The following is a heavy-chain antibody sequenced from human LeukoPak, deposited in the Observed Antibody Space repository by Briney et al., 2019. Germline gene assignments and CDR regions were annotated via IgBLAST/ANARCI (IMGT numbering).Heavy chain of an antibody. V-gene: IGHV1-69*04. CDR3: ARARLWGAFDY. CDR1: GGTFSSYA. J-gene: IGHJ4*02. CDR2: IIPILGIA. Sequence: ASVKVSCKASGGTFSSYAISWVRQAPGQGLEWMGRIIPILGIANYAQKFQGRVTITADKSTSTAYMELSSLRSEDTAVYYCARARLWGAFDYWGQGTLLTVSS. D-gene: IGHD1-26*01.